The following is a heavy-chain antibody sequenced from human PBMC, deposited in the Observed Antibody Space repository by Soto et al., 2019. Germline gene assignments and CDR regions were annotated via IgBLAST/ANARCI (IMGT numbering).Heavy chain of an antibody. CDR2: INEGGSN. Sequence: QVQLQQCGARLLKPSETLSLTCGVSGGSFSGYYWTWIRQPPGKGLEWIGAINEGGSNNYNPSLKSRVTTAVDTSKNQFSRKLDSVTAADTAGYYCARGPKNLIDWSQGTLVTVSS. CDR3: ARGPKNLID. CDR1: GGSFSGYY. J-gene: IGHJ4*02. D-gene: IGHD2-8*01. V-gene: IGHV4-34*02.